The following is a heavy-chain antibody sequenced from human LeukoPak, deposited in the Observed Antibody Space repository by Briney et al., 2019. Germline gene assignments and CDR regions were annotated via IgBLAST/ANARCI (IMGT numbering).Heavy chain of an antibody. CDR2: ISYDGSNK. Sequence: GGSLRLSCAASGFTFRSYAMHWVRQGPGKGLEWVAVISYDGSNKYYADSVKGRFTISRDNSKNTLYLQMNSLRTEDTAVYYCAKDIRTSCYRLGCYYYGMDVWGQGTTVTVSS. D-gene: IGHD2-2*02. CDR3: AKDIRTSCYRLGCYYYGMDV. V-gene: IGHV3-30*18. J-gene: IGHJ6*02. CDR1: GFTFRSYA.